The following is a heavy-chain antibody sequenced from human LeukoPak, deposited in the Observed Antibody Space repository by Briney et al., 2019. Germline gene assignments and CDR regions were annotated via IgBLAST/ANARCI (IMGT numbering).Heavy chain of an antibody. CDR1: GLTFSNYA. CDR3: AKWGDYDVLTGHYDSDY. D-gene: IGHD3-9*01. V-gene: IGHV3-23*01. J-gene: IGHJ4*02. Sequence: GESLRLSCAASGLTFSNYAMSWDRQAPRKGLEWDSAAPGRDTSTYYADSVKGRFTISRDNSKNTLYLQMNSLRAEDTAIYYCAKWGDYDVLTGHYDSDYWGQGTLVTVSS. CDR2: APGRDTST.